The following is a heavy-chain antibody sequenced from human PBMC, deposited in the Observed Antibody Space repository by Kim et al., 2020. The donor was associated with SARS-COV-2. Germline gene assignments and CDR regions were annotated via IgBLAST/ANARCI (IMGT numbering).Heavy chain of an antibody. V-gene: IGHV1-2*06. Sequence: ASVKVSCKASGYTFTGYYMHWVRQAPGQGLEWMGRFNPNSGGTNYAQKFQGRVTMTRDTSISTAYMELSRLRSDDTALYCCARDRHTIFGVVIKSVRGAVQYWGQGNLVTVST. D-gene: IGHD3-3*01. CDR2: FNPNSGGT. CDR3: ARDRHTIFGVVIKSVRGAVQY. CDR1: GYTFTGYY. J-gene: IGHJ4*02.